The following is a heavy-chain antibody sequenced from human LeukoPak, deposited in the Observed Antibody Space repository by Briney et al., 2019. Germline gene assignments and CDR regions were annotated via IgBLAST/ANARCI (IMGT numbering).Heavy chain of an antibody. CDR3: ARDLEQLVPLFDY. V-gene: IGHV1-2*02. D-gene: IGHD6-6*01. J-gene: IGHJ4*02. CDR1: GYTFTGYY. Sequence: GASVKVSCKASGYTFTGYYMHWVRQAPGQGLEWMGWINPNSGGTNYAQKFQGRVTITRDTSISTAYMELSRLRSNDTAVYYCARDLEQLVPLFDYWGQGTLVTVSS. CDR2: INPNSGGT.